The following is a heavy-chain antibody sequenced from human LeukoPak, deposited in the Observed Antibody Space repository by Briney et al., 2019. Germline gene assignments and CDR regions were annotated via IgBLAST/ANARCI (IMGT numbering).Heavy chain of an antibody. V-gene: IGHV3-30*03. D-gene: IGHD3-10*01. J-gene: IGHJ5*02. CDR2: ISYDGSNK. CDR3: ARDRHYYGSGSENWFDP. Sequence: GGSLRLSCAASGFSFSDFWMHWVRQAPGKGLEWVAVISYDGSNKYYADSVKGRFTISRDSSKNTLYLQMNSLRAEDTAVYYCARDRHYYGSGSENWFDPWGQGTLVTVSS. CDR1: GFSFSDFW.